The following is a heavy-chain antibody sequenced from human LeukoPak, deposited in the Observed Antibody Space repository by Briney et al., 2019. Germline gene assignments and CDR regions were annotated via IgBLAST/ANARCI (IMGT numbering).Heavy chain of an antibody. CDR2: IKQDGSGK. CDR3: ARALGSSSGAFDI. D-gene: IGHD3-10*01. CDR1: GFTFSSYW. Sequence: GGSLRLSCAASGFTFSSYWMSWVRQAPGKGLEWVANIKQDGSGKYYVDSVKGRFTISRDNAKNSLYLQMNSLRAEDTAVYYCARALGSSSGAFDIWGQGTMVTVSS. V-gene: IGHV3-7*01. J-gene: IGHJ3*02.